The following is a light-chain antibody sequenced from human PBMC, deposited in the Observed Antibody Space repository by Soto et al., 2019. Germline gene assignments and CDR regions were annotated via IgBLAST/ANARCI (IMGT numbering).Light chain of an antibody. CDR3: QQYNNWPVT. CDR1: QSVSSN. Sequence: EIVMTQSPATLSVSPGERATLSCRASQSVSSNLAWYPQKPGQAPSLLIYGTSTRATAIPARFSGSGSGTEFTLTISSLQSEDFSVYYFQQYNNWPVTFGQGTKLEIK. V-gene: IGKV3-15*01. CDR2: GTS. J-gene: IGKJ2*01.